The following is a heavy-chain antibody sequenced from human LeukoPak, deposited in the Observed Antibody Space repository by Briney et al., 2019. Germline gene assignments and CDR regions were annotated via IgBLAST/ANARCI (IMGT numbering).Heavy chain of an antibody. CDR1: GFTFSNYA. J-gene: IGHJ2*01. Sequence: PGRSLRLSCAASGFTFSNYAMHWVRQAPGKGLEWVSAISGSGGSTYYADSVKGRFTISRDNSKNTLYLQMNSLRAEDTAVYYCAKDPAPGYCSGGSCYPNWYFDLWGRGTLVTVSS. D-gene: IGHD2-15*01. V-gene: IGHV3-23*01. CDR3: AKDPAPGYCSGGSCYPNWYFDL. CDR2: ISGSGGST.